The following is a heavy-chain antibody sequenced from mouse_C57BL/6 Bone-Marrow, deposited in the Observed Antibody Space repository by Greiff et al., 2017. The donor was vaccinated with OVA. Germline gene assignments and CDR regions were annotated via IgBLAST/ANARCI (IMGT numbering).Heavy chain of an antibody. CDR2: ISSGSSTI. CDR1: GFTFSDYG. J-gene: IGHJ4*01. CDR3: ARGYYAMDY. V-gene: IGHV5-17*01. Sequence: EVKLMESGGGLVKPGGSLKLSCAASGFTFSDYGMHWVRQASEKGLEWVAYISSGSSTIYYADTVKGRFTFSRANAKNTLFLQMTSLRSEDTAMYYCARGYYAMDYWGQGTSVTVSS.